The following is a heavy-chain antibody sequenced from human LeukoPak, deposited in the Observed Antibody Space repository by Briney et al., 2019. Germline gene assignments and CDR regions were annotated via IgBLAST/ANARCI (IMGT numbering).Heavy chain of an antibody. Sequence: GGSLRLSCAASRFTFSTYWMTWVRQAPGKGLEWVANINPDGSEKYYAESVRGRFTISRDNGKNSLNMEMNGLRAEDTALYYCARVIVLLVAAGDHSDSWGQGTLVTVSS. V-gene: IGHV3-7*01. D-gene: IGHD2-8*01. J-gene: IGHJ4*02. CDR1: RFTFSTYW. CDR3: ARVIVLLVAAGDHSDS. CDR2: INPDGSEK.